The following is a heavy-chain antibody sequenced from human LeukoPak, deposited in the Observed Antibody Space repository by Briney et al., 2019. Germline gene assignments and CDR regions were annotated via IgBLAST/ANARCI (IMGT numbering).Heavy chain of an antibody. CDR3: AKDQMWTYYFDS. CDR2: IIGSDGTT. V-gene: IGHV3-23*01. CDR1: GFTSSLYV. D-gene: IGHD3/OR15-3a*01. J-gene: IGHJ4*02. Sequence: PGGSLRLSCAVSGFTSSLYVMSWVRQAPGKGLEWVSSIIGSDGTTHYGVSVKGRFTISKDNTNNTLYLQMDSLTAEDTAIYYCAKDQMWTYYFDSWGQGALVTVSS.